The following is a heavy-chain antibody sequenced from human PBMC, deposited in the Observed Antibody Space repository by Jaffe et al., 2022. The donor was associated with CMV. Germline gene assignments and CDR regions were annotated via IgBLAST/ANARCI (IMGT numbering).Heavy chain of an antibody. CDR2: ISSSGSTI. Sequence: EVQLVESGGGLVQPGGSLRLSCAASGFTFSSYEMNWVRQAPGKGLEWVSYISSSGSTIYYADSVKGRFTISRDNAKNSLYLQMNSLRAEDTAVYYCARSLSGYSYGSDYYYYYMDVWGKGTTVTVSS. V-gene: IGHV3-48*03. J-gene: IGHJ6*03. D-gene: IGHD5-18*01. CDR1: GFTFSSYE. CDR3: ARSLSGYSYGSDYYYYYMDV.